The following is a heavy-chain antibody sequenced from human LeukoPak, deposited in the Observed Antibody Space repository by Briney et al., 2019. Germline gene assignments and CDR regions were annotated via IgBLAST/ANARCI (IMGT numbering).Heavy chain of an antibody. CDR1: GFTFTGYY. CDR2: INPNSGGT. CDR3: ASDPTKGSGSFLGGVRRGPNDAFDI. J-gene: IGHJ3*02. Sequence: GASVKVSCKASGFTFTGYYMHWVRQAPGQGLEWMGWINPNSGGTNYAQKFQGRVTMTRDTSISTAYMELSRLRSDDTAVYYCASDPTKGSGSFLGGVRRGPNDAFDIWGQGTMVTVSS. V-gene: IGHV1-2*02. D-gene: IGHD3-10*01.